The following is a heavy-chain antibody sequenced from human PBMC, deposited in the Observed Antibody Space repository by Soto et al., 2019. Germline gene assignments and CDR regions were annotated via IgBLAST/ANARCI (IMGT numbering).Heavy chain of an antibody. CDR3: ARDPYYYDSSGYLDAFDI. D-gene: IGHD3-22*01. CDR2: IIPILGTA. J-gene: IGHJ3*02. Sequence: SVKVSYKASGGTFSSYTISWVRQAPGQGLEWMGRIIPILGTANYAQKFQGRVTITADKSTSTAYMELSSLRSEDTAVYYCARDPYYYDSSGYLDAFDIWGQGTMVTVSS. V-gene: IGHV1-69*08. CDR1: GGTFSSYT.